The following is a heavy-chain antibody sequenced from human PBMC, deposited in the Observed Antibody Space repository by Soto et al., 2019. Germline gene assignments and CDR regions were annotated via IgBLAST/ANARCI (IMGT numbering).Heavy chain of an antibody. CDR1: GGSISSYY. Sequence: ASETLSLTCTVSGGSISSYYWSWIRQPPGKGLEWIGYIYYSGSTNYNPSLKSRVTISVDTSKNQFSLKLSSVTAADTAVYYCARVAAVAGTLLYYFDYWGQGTLVTVSS. CDR3: ARVAAVAGTLLYYFDY. V-gene: IGHV4-59*01. D-gene: IGHD6-19*01. CDR2: IYYSGST. J-gene: IGHJ4*02.